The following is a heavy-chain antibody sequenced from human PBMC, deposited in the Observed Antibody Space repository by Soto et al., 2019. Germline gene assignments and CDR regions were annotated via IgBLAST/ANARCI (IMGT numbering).Heavy chain of an antibody. CDR3: VRYYDFWSGPHYYGMDV. CDR2: IYPGDSDT. Sequence: PGEFLKISCKGSGYSFTTYWIGWVRQMPGKGLEWMGTIYPGDSDTRYSPSFQGQVTISADKSTSTAYLQWSSLKASDTAMYYCVRYYDFWSGPHYYGMDVWGRGTTVTVSS. CDR1: GYSFTTYW. V-gene: IGHV5-51*01. J-gene: IGHJ6*02. D-gene: IGHD3-3*01.